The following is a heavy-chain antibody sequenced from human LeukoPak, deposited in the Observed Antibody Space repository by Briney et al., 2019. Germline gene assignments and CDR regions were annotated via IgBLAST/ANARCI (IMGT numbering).Heavy chain of an antibody. Sequence: TGGSLRLSCAASGFTFSSYWMHWVRQAPGKGLVWVSRINSDGSRTTYADSVKGRFTISRDNAKNTLYLQMNSLRAEDTAVYYCARDTIDVDIVATIQYFDYWGQGTLVTVSS. D-gene: IGHD5-12*01. V-gene: IGHV3-74*01. J-gene: IGHJ4*02. CDR2: INSDGSRT. CDR1: GFTFSSYW. CDR3: ARDTIDVDIVATIQYFDY.